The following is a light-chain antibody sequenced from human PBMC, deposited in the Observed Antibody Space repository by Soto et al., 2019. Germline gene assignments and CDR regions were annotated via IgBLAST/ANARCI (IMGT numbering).Light chain of an antibody. CDR1: QNINSY. Sequence: DIQMTQSLSSLSASVGDRVTITCRAGQNINSYLNWYQQKPGKAPKLLIYAASSLQSGVPSRFSGSGSGTDFTLTISSLQPEDFATYYCQQSYSTPPTTFGGGTKVEIK. CDR3: QQSYSTPPTT. V-gene: IGKV1-39*01. CDR2: AAS. J-gene: IGKJ4*01.